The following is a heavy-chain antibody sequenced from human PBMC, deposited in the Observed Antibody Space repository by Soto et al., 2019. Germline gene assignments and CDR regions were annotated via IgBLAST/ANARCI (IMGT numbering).Heavy chain of an antibody. D-gene: IGHD3-9*01. Sequence: EVQLVESGGGLVQPGGSLRLSCAASGFTFSSYWMSWVRQAPGKGLEWVANIKQDGSEKYYVDSVKGRFTISRDNAKNALYLQMNSLRAEDTSVYYCERDGRHFDWFHYYYGMDVWGQGTTVTVSS. J-gene: IGHJ6*02. CDR3: ERDGRHFDWFHYYYGMDV. CDR1: GFTFSSYW. V-gene: IGHV3-7*01. CDR2: IKQDGSEK.